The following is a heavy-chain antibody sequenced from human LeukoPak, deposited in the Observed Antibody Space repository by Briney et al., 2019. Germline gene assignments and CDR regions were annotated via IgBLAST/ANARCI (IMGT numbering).Heavy chain of an antibody. CDR1: GFTFSSYG. CDR2: IWYDGSNK. CDR3: ARDYGSGDWISYGMDV. Sequence: GGSLRLSCAASGFTFSSYGMHWVRQAPGKGLEWVAVIWYDGSNKYYADSVKGRFTISRDNSKNTLYLQMNSLRAEDTAVYYCARDYGSGDWISYGMDVWGQGTTVTVSS. J-gene: IGHJ6*02. V-gene: IGHV3-33*01. D-gene: IGHD3-10*01.